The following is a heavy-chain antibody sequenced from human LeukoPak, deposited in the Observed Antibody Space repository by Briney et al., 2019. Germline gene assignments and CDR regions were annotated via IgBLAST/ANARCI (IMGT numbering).Heavy chain of an antibody. D-gene: IGHD3-22*01. CDR2: IKQDGSEK. J-gene: IGHJ4*02. CDR1: GFTFSSYW. V-gene: IGHV3-7*01. CDR3: ARGGYYDSSGYTPFDY. Sequence: GGSLRLSCAASGFTFSSYWMSWVRQAPGKGLEWVASIKQDGSEKYYVDSVKGRFTISRDNAKNSLYLQMNSLRAEDTAVYYCARGGYYDSSGYTPFDYWGQGTLVTVSS.